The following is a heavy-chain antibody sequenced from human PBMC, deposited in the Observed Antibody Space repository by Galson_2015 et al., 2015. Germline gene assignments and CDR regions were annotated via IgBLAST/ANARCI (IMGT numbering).Heavy chain of an antibody. Sequence: LPCAAFGFTFSSYWMSWVRQAPGKGLEWVANIMHDGSENYYEDSVKGRFTISRDNAKNSLSLQMNSLRAEDTAVYYCARSTSDTIFGVVSPPCYFDHWGQGTLVPVSS. CDR2: IMHDGSEN. CDR3: ARSTSDTIFGVVSPPCYFDH. V-gene: IGHV3-7*01. CDR1: GFTFSSYW. J-gene: IGHJ4*02. D-gene: IGHD3-3*01.